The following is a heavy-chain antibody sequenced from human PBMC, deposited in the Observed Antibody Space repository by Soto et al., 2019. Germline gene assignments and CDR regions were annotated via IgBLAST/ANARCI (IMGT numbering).Heavy chain of an antibody. CDR1: GYSFTSYW. CDR2: IYPGDSDT. V-gene: IGHV5-51*01. CDR3: ARLYDSSGYYLPLPVTDLDY. Sequence: GESLKISCKGSGYSFTSYWIGWVRQMPGKGLEWMGIIYPGDSDTRYSPSFQGQVTISADKSISTAYLQWSSLKASDTAMYYCARLYDSSGYYLPLPVTDLDYWGQGTLVTVSS. D-gene: IGHD3-22*01. J-gene: IGHJ4*02.